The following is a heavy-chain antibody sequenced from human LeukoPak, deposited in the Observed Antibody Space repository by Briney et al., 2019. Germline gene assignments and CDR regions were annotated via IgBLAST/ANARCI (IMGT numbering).Heavy chain of an antibody. CDR1: NHSNNHGYY. CDR2: IYYTGST. V-gene: IGHV4-38-2*01. CDR3: AEPYYSDTSGYYAAFDM. J-gene: IGHJ3*02. D-gene: IGHD3-22*01. Sequence: PSDTLSLTCAVSNHSNNHGYYWGRVRSPPGKGLEWIGYIYYTGSTYYNPSLKRRVTMSMDTSKNRFSLMLTSMTAADTAVYYCAEPYYSDTSGYYAAFDMWGQGTMVTVAS.